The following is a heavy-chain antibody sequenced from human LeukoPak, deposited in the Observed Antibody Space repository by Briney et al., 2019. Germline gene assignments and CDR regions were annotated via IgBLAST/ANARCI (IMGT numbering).Heavy chain of an antibody. Sequence: ASVKVSCKASGYTFTSYGISWVRQAPGQGLEWMGWISAYNGNTNYAQKLQGRVTMTTDTSTSTAYMELRSLRSDDTAVYYCARGTDTYYDLWSGYSTSYYMDVWGKGTTVTVSS. CDR2: ISAYNGNT. D-gene: IGHD3-3*01. J-gene: IGHJ6*03. V-gene: IGHV1-18*01. CDR1: GYTFTSYG. CDR3: ARGTDTYYDLWSGYSTSYYMDV.